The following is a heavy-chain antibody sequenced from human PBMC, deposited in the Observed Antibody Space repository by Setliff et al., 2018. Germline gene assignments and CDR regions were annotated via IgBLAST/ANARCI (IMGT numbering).Heavy chain of an antibody. CDR2: IIPIFGTA. J-gene: IGHJ3*02. V-gene: IGHV1-69*06. Sequence: SVKVSCKASGGTFSSYDISWVRQAPGQGLEWMGRIIPIFGTANYAQKFQGRVTITADKSTSTAYMELSRLRSEDTAMYYCASTVAYCDSTACPPAFDIWGQGTMVTVSS. CDR1: GGTFSSYD. D-gene: IGHD2-21*01. CDR3: ASTVAYCDSTACPPAFDI.